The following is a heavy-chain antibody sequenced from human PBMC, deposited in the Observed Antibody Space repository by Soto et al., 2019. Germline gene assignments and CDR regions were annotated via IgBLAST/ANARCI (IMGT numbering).Heavy chain of an antibody. D-gene: IGHD6-13*01. V-gene: IGHV3-23*01. CDR2: ISGSGGST. Sequence: GGSLRLSCAASGFTFSSYAMSWVRQAPGKGLEWVSAISGSGGSTYCADSVKGRFTISRDNSKNTLYLQMNSLRAEDTAVYYCAKGSSSWYIGLPVWFDPWGQGALVTVSS. CDR3: AKGSSSWYIGLPVWFDP. J-gene: IGHJ5*02. CDR1: GFTFSSYA.